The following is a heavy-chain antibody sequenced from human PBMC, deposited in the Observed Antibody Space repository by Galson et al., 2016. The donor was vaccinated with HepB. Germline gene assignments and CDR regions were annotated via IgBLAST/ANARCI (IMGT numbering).Heavy chain of an antibody. J-gene: IGHJ5*02. V-gene: IGHV3-30*03. Sequence: SLRLSCAASGFTFSSHGMHWVRQAPGKGLEWVAVILHDGSDEKYADSVKGRFTISRDNSKNTLYLQMNSLRAEDTAVYYCARDPLNRLSGYYSFSDAWGQGALVTVSS. CDR3: ARDPLNRLSGYYSFSDA. CDR1: GFTFSSHG. CDR2: ILHDGSDE. D-gene: IGHD3-22*01.